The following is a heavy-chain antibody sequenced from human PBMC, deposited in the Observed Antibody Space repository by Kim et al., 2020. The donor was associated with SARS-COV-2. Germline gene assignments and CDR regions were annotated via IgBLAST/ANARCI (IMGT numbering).Heavy chain of an antibody. J-gene: IGHJ6*02. CDR1: GFTFSSYG. D-gene: IGHD4-17*01. V-gene: IGHV3-33*01. CDR3: ARDLIGQTEFSQDYGDYVLGSLRAYYYGMDV. Sequence: GGSLRLSCAASGFTFSSYGMHWVRQAPGKGLEWVAVIWYDGSNKYYADSVKGRFTISRDNSKNTLYLQMNSLRAEDTAVYYCARDLIGQTEFSQDYGDYVLGSLRAYYYGMDVWGQGTTVTVSS. CDR2: IWYDGSNK.